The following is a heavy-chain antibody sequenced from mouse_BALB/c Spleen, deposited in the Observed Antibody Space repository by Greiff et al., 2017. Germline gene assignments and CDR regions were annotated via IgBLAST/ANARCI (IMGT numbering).Heavy chain of an antibody. CDR3: ARDGSSLAWFAY. Sequence: QVQLQQPGAELVKPGASVKLSCKASGYSFTSYWMHWVKQRPGQGLEWIGMIDPSDSETRLNQKFKDKATLTVDKSSSTAYMQLSSPTSEDSAVYYCARDGSSLAWFAYWGQGTLVTVSA. J-gene: IGHJ3*01. CDR1: GYSFTSYW. CDR2: IDPSDSET. V-gene: IGHV1-69*02. D-gene: IGHD1-1*01.